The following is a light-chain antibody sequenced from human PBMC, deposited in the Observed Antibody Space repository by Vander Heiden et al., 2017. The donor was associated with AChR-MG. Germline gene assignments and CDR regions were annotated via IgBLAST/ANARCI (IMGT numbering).Light chain of an antibody. CDR1: SSDVGNYNY. V-gene: IGLV2-8*01. CDR2: EDT. Sequence: QSALTQPRSPSGSPAQSVTSPCTGTSSDVGNYNYVSGYQQHPGKAPKLLIYEDTKRPSRVPDRFSGSKSGNTASLTVSGLQAEDEADYHCSSYAGTNNPVVFGGGTKLTVL. J-gene: IGLJ2*01. CDR3: SSYAGTNNPVV.